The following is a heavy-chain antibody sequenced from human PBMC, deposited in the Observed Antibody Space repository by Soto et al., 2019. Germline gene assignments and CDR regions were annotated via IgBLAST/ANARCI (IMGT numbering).Heavy chain of an antibody. CDR1: GYIFVNYG. CDR3: SMVDNYVTPTPQDV. Sequence: QVQLVQSGDEMKKPGASVRVSCKASGYIFVNYGIAWVRQAPGQGLEWMGWISPYTGDTHSASKVQGTLTMTTDTSTSTAYMDLGSLTSDDTSVYYCSMVDNYVTPTPQDVWGQGTTVTVSS. V-gene: IGHV1-18*01. D-gene: IGHD3-16*01. J-gene: IGHJ6*02. CDR2: ISPYTGDT.